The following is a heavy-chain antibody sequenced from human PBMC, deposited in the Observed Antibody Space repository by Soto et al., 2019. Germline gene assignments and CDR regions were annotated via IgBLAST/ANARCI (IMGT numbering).Heavy chain of an antibody. J-gene: IGHJ5*02. CDR2: ISDSDGST. D-gene: IGHD3-22*01. Sequence: GGSLRLSCAASGFSFSSFALSCVRQAPGKGLQWVSAISDSDGSTNYVDSVKGRFTISRDNSKNTLYLQMNSLRAEDTAVYHCSEARTSPLYYYDSSGYPNWFDPWGQGTLVTVSS. CDR3: SEARTSPLYYYDSSGYPNWFDP. V-gene: IGHV3-23*01. CDR1: GFSFSSFA.